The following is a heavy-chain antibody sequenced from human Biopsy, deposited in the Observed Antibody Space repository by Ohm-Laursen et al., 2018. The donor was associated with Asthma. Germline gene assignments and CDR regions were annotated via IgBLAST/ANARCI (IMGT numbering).Heavy chain of an antibody. Sequence: SLRLSCSASGFSFSNFAIHWVRQAPGKGLEWVGVISKDASTQDYADSVKGRFTMARDNSKNTLDLQMNSLREEDTAVYYCVRDGTDDAFDIWGQGTVVSVSA. D-gene: IGHD1-1*01. CDR1: GFSFSNFA. CDR2: ISKDASTQ. V-gene: IGHV3-30*06. CDR3: VRDGTDDAFDI. J-gene: IGHJ3*02.